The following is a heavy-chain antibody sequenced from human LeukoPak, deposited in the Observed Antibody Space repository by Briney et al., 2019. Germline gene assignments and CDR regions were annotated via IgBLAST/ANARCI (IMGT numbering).Heavy chain of an antibody. J-gene: IGHJ5*02. CDR1: GYTFTGYY. CDR3: ARGVHVRTYDSNHNRFDP. Sequence: ASVKVSCKASGYTFTGYYMHWVRQAPGQGLEWMGWINPNSGGTNYAQKFQGRVTMTRDTSISTAYMELSRLRSEDTAVYYCARGVHVRTYDSNHNRFDPWGQGTLVTVSS. V-gene: IGHV1-2*02. D-gene: IGHD3-22*01. CDR2: INPNSGGT.